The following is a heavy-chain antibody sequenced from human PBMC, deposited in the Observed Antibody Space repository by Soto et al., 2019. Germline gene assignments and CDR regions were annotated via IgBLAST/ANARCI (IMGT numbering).Heavy chain of an antibody. J-gene: IGHJ6*02. CDR1: GGSISSGDYY. Sequence: SETLSLTCTVSGGSISSGDYYWSWIRQPPGKGLEWIWYIYYSGSTYYNPSLKSRVTISVDTSKNQFSLKLSSVTAADTAVYYCASSRSGYPGNYYYGMDVWGQGTTVTVSS. CDR3: ASSRSGYPGNYYYGMDV. V-gene: IGHV4-30-4*01. D-gene: IGHD3-3*01. CDR2: IYYSGST.